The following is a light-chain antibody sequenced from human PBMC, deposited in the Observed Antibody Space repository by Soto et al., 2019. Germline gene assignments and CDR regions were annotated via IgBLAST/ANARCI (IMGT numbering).Light chain of an antibody. Sequence: DIQMTQSPSSRSASVGDRVTITSRASQSISSYLNWYQQKPGKAPKLLIYAASSLQSGVPSRFSGSGSGTDFTLTISSLQPEDFATYYCQQSYSTPLTFGGGTKVDI. CDR3: QQSYSTPLT. J-gene: IGKJ4*01. CDR2: AAS. CDR1: QSISSY. V-gene: IGKV1-39*01.